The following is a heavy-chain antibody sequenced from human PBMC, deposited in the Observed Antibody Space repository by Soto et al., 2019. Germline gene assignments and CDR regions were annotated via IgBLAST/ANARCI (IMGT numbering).Heavy chain of an antibody. CDR2: IYHSGST. V-gene: IGHV4-30-2*01. Sequence: TLPLTCAFSGGSISSGGYSWSWIRQPPGKGLEWIGYIYHSGSTYYNPSLKSRVTIAVGRSKNQFSLKLSSVTAADTAVYYCSRGDSSRYRNGFEPWGQGTLVSV. D-gene: IGHD3-22*01. J-gene: IGHJ5*02. CDR3: SRGDSSRYRNGFEP. CDR1: GGSISSGGYS.